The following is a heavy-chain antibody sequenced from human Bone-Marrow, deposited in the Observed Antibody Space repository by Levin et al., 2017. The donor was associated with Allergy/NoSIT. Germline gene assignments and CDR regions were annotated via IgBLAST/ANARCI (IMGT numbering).Heavy chain of an antibody. CDR3: ARHGALRWGNYYYYGMDV. D-gene: IGHD4-23*01. CDR1: GYTFTSYA. V-gene: IGHV1-3*01. J-gene: IGHJ6*02. CDR2: INAGNGNT. Sequence: GESLKISCKASGYTFTSYAMHWVRQAPGQRLEWMGWINAGNGNTKYSQKFQGRVTITRDTSASTAYMELSSLRSEDTAVYYCARHGALRWGNYYYYGMDVWGQGTTVTVSS.